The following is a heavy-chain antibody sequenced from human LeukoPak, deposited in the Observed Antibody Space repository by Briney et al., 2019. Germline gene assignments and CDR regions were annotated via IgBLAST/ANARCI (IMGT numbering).Heavy chain of an antibody. CDR3: ARGSSTVVTVYYFDY. D-gene: IGHD4-23*01. Sequence: SETLSLTCAVYGGSFSGYYWSWIRQPPGKGLEWIGEINHSGSTSYNPSLKSRVTISVDTSKNQFSLKLSSVTAADTAVYYCARGSSTVVTVYYFDYWGQGTLVTVSS. J-gene: IGHJ4*02. CDR2: INHSGST. CDR1: GGSFSGYY. V-gene: IGHV4-34*01.